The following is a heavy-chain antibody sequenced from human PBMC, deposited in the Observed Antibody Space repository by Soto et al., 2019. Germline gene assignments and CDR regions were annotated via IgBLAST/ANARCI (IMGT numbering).Heavy chain of an antibody. J-gene: IGHJ3*02. CDR1: GFTFRSYA. Sequence: EVQLLESGGGLVQPGGSLRLSCAASGFTFRSYAITWIRQTPGKGLKWVSTIDGGGGTTYYSDSVKGRFAISRDNSRNTVYLQMNNLRAEETAVYYCVRESLDRRTFEIWGQGTMVTVSS. CDR2: IDGGGGTT. V-gene: IGHV3-23*01. D-gene: IGHD1-1*01. CDR3: VRESLDRRTFEI.